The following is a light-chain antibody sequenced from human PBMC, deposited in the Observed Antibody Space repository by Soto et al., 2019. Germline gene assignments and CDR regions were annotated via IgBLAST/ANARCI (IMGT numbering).Light chain of an antibody. Sequence: QSVLAQPASVSGSPGQSITISCTGTSSDVGGNRYVSWYQQYPGKVPKLLINKVTNRPSGVSYRFSGSKSGNTASLTISALLAEDEADYFCCSYAGSYTPYVFGTGTKVTVL. CDR3: CSYAGSYTPYV. J-gene: IGLJ1*01. CDR1: SSDVGGNRY. V-gene: IGLV2-14*01. CDR2: KVT.